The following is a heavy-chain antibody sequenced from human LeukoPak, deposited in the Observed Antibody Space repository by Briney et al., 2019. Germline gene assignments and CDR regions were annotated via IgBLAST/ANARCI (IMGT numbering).Heavy chain of an antibody. CDR3: ATLGGRDGYKSFDY. CDR1: GFTFDDYA. J-gene: IGHJ4*02. D-gene: IGHD5-24*01. CDR2: ISGDGGST. Sequence: HPGGSLRLSCAASGFTFDDYAMHWVRQAPGKGLEWVSLISGDGGSTYYADSVKGRFTISRDNSKNSLYLQMNSLRTEDTALYYCATLGGRDGYKSFDYWGQGTLVTVSS. V-gene: IGHV3-43*02.